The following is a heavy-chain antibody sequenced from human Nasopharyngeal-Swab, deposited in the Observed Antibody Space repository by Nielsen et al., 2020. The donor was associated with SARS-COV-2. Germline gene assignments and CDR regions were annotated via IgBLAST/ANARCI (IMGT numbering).Heavy chain of an antibody. Sequence: ASVKVSCKASGYTFTSYGISWVRQAPGQGLEWMGWISAYNGNTNYAQKLQGRVTMTTDTSTSTAYMELSRLRSDDTAVYYCARAPIAGGTFDYWGQGTLVTVSS. V-gene: IGHV1-18*01. D-gene: IGHD6-13*01. CDR3: ARAPIAGGTFDY. CDR2: ISAYNGNT. J-gene: IGHJ4*02. CDR1: GYTFTSYG.